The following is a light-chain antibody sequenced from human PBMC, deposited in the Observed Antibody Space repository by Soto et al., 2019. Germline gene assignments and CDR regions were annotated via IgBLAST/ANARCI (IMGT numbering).Light chain of an antibody. CDR1: QSFSHN. Sequence: IQMPQSPSSLYASVGARVTTTCRASQSFSHNVNWYQQKAGKPPKLLIYAASSLRSGVPSRCAGRGYGTLCTRTISSLQPEDCATDDCQQSYITPITFGQGTRLEIK. CDR3: QQSYITPIT. CDR2: AAS. J-gene: IGKJ5*01. V-gene: IGKV1-39*01.